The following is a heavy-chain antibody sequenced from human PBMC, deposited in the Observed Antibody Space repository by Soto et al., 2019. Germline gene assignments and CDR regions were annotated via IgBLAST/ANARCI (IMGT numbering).Heavy chain of an antibody. D-gene: IGHD1-1*01. CDR2: IMPVFPTP. CDR1: GGTFSTSA. J-gene: IGHJ6*02. Sequence: QVQLVQSGAEVKKPGSSVKVSCKASGGTFSTSAISWVRQAPGQGLEWVGGIMPVFPTPDYAQNFQGRVTITADESTTTASLELTSLRADDTAVYYCARDKDRVQLGGTYYYILDVWGQGTAITVSS. CDR3: ARDKDRVQLGGTYYYILDV. V-gene: IGHV1-69*12.